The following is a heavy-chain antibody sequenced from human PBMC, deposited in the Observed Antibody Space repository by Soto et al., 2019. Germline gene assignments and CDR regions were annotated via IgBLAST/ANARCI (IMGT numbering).Heavy chain of an antibody. CDR2: ISGSGGSA. J-gene: IGHJ4*02. Sequence: GGSLRLSCAASGFTFSSYAMSWVRQAPGKGLEWVSAISGSGGSAYYADSVKGRFTISRDNSKNTLYLQMNSLRAEDTAVYYCAKSAAGGYSYGIDYWGQGTLVTVSS. V-gene: IGHV3-23*01. CDR3: AKSAAGGYSYGIDY. CDR1: GFTFSSYA. D-gene: IGHD5-18*01.